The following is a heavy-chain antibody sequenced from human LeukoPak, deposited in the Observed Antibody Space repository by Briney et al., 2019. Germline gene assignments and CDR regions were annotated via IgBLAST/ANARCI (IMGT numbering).Heavy chain of an antibody. Sequence: GGSLRLSCAASGFTVSNYAVSWVRRAPGKGLEWVSAISASGGRTEYTDSGKGRFTISRDSSKNTLHLQMNSLRVEDTAVYYCAKGTYSDHPHYMDVWGKGTTVTVSS. CDR2: ISASGGRT. D-gene: IGHD4-17*01. CDR1: GFTVSNYA. V-gene: IGHV3-23*01. J-gene: IGHJ6*03. CDR3: AKGTYSDHPHYMDV.